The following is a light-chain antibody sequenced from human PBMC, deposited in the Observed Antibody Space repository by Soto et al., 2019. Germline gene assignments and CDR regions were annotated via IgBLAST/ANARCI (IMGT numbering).Light chain of an antibody. V-gene: IGKV3-15*01. CDR1: LSVSRN. Sequence: EIVMTQSPATLSVSPGERATLSCRASLSVSRNLAWYQQKPGQAPRLLIFDASTRATGIPARFSGSGSGTEFTLTITSLQSEDFAVYYCQQYGSSPPITFGPGTKVDIK. CDR2: DAS. J-gene: IGKJ3*01. CDR3: QQYGSSPPIT.